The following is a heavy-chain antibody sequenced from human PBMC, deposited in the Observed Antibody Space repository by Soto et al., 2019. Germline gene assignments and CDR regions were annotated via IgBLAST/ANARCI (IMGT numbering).Heavy chain of an antibody. J-gene: IGHJ5*02. CDR1: GFGVRSTYF. D-gene: IGHD1-26*01. Sequence: SETLSLTCVVSGFGVRSTYFWGWIRQPPGKGLEWIGSVHHDGNAYYPPSVLGRVTISVDTANNQVSLSLRSVTAEDTATYYCGRIIGATSVASSGQGILVPV. V-gene: IGHV4-38-2*01. CDR2: VHHDGNA. CDR3: GRIIGATSVAS.